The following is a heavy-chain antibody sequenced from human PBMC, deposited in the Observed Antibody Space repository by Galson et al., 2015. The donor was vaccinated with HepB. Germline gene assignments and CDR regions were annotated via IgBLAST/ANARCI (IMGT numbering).Heavy chain of an antibody. CDR3: ARAGVICSSTSCYISYGMDV. Sequence: SVKVSCKASGGTFSSYAISWVRQAPGQGLEWMGGIIPIFGTANYAQKFQGRVTITADESTSTAYMELSSLRSEDTAVYYCARAGVICSSTSCYISYGMDVWGQGTTATVSS. V-gene: IGHV1-69*13. J-gene: IGHJ6*02. D-gene: IGHD2-2*02. CDR2: IIPIFGTA. CDR1: GGTFSSYA.